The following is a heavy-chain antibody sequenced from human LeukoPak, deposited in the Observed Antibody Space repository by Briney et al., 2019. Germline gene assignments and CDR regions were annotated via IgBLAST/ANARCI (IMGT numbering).Heavy chain of an antibody. CDR1: RFTFSSYS. CDR3: AKYYYGSGSYYFDP. J-gene: IGHJ5*02. Sequence: GGSLRLSCAASRFTFSSYSMNWVRQAPGKGLEWVSSISSSGSYIYYADSVKGRFTISRDNAKNSLYLQMNSLRAEDTAVYYCAKYYYGSGSYYFDPWGQGTLVTVSS. CDR2: ISSSGSYI. V-gene: IGHV3-21*04. D-gene: IGHD3-10*01.